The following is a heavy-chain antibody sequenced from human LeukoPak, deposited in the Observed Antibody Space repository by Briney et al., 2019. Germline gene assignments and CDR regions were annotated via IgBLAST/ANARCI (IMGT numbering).Heavy chain of an antibody. Sequence: GGSLRLSCAASGFTFSSYAMSWVRQAPGKGLEWVSVIYSGGSTYYADSVKGRFTISRDNSKNTLYLQMNSLRAEDTAVYYCARDVVEYDSSGYYSNINDYWGQGTLVTVSS. CDR1: GFTFSSYA. V-gene: IGHV3-53*01. CDR3: ARDVVEYDSSGYYSNINDY. J-gene: IGHJ4*02. CDR2: IYSGGST. D-gene: IGHD3-22*01.